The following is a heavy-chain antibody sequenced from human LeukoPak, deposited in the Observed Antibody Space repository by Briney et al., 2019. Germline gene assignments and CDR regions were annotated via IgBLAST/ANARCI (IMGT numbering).Heavy chain of an antibody. CDR1: GFTFSSYG. Sequence: GSLRLSCAASGFTFSSYGIHLVRQAPGKGLGWVAGILYDGSNKYYADSVKGRFTISRDNSKNTLYLQMNSLRAEDTAVYYCAKEPRVYYDILTGADYWGQGTLVTVSS. V-gene: IGHV3-30*18. D-gene: IGHD3-9*01. J-gene: IGHJ4*02. CDR3: AKEPRVYYDILTGADY. CDR2: ILYDGSNK.